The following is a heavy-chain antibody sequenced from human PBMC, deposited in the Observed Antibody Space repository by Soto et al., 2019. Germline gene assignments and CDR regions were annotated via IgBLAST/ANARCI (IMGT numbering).Heavy chain of an antibody. CDR2: ISAYNGNT. CDR1: DYTFTSYG. V-gene: IGHV1-18*01. D-gene: IGHD3-16*02. CDR3: AREFRFPAGELSSTSAYFDY. Sequence: QVQLVQSGAEVKKPGASVKVSCKASDYTFTSYGISWVRQAPGQGLEWMGWISAYNGNTNYAQKLQGRVTMTTDTSTSTAYMELRSLRSDDTAVYYCAREFRFPAGELSSTSAYFDYWGQGTLVTVSS. J-gene: IGHJ4*02.